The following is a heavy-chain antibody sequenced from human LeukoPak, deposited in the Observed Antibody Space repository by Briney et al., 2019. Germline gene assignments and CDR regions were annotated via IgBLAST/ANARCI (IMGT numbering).Heavy chain of an antibody. D-gene: IGHD3-22*01. CDR1: GGSISSSSYY. CDR2: LYYSGST. V-gene: IGHV4-39*02. CDR3: ARDRRGLHYYDSSGYRPYYYYYMDV. Sequence: SETLSLTCTVSGGSISSSSYYWGWIRQPPGKGLEWIGSLYYSGSTYYNPSLKRRATISVDTYKNPFSLTLSSVTAADTAVYYCARDRRGLHYYDSSGYRPYYYYYMDVWGKGTTVTVSS. J-gene: IGHJ6*03.